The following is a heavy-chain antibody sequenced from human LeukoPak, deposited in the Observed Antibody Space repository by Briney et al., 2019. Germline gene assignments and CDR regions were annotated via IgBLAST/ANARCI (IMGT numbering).Heavy chain of an antibody. D-gene: IGHD2-15*01. CDR1: GGSISSYY. CDR2: IYTSGST. V-gene: IGHV4-4*07. J-gene: IGHJ6*03. Sequence: SETLSLTCTVSGGSISSYYWSWIRQPAGKGLEWLGRIYTSGSTNYNPSLKSRVTMSVDTSKNQFSLKLSSVTAADTAVYYCARGRYCSGGSCYSRIGYYYYYMDVWGKGTTVTVSS. CDR3: ARGRYCSGGSCYSRIGYYYYYMDV.